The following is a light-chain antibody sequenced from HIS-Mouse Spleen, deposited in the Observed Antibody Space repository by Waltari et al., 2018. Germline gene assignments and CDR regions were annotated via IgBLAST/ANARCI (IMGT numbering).Light chain of an antibody. Sequence: QSALTQPASVSGSPGQSITISCTGTSSDVGSYNLVSWYQQHPGKAPKRMIYEGSKLPSGVSNRFSGSKSGNTASLTISGLQAEDEADYYCCSYAGSSTLVVFGGGTKLTVL. CDR2: EGS. CDR1: SSDVGSYNL. J-gene: IGLJ2*01. V-gene: IGLV2-23*01. CDR3: CSYAGSSTLVV.